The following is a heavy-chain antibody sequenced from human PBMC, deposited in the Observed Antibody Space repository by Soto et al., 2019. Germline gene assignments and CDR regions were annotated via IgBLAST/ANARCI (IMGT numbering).Heavy chain of an antibody. CDR3: ARVLLRYFDWLPHYYYYYGMDV. Sequence: ASVKVSCKASGYTFTGYYMHWVRQAPGQGLERMGWINPNSGGTNYAQKFQGRVTMTRDTSISTAYMELSRLRSDDTAVYYCARVLLRYFDWLPHYYYYYGMDVWGQGTTVTVSS. CDR1: GYTFTGYY. J-gene: IGHJ6*02. D-gene: IGHD3-9*01. V-gene: IGHV1-2*02. CDR2: INPNSGGT.